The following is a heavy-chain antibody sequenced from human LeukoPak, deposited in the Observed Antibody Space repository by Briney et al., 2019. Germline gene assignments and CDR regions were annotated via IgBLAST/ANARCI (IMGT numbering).Heavy chain of an antibody. J-gene: IGHJ4*02. Sequence: PGGSLRLSCSASGFTFSSYAMHWVRQAPGKGLEYGSAISSNGGSTYYADSVKGRFTISRDNSKNTPYLQMSSLRAEDTAVYYCVKDMRGCSGGSCYGTFDYWGQGALVTVSS. CDR1: GFTFSSYA. CDR2: ISSNGGST. CDR3: VKDMRGCSGGSCYGTFDY. D-gene: IGHD2-15*01. V-gene: IGHV3-64D*09.